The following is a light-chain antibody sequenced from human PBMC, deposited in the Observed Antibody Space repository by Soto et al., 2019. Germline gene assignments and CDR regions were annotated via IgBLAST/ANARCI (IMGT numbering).Light chain of an antibody. CDR2: GAS. Sequence: EIVLTQSPGTLSLSPGERGTLSCRTSQTVNSPYLAWYQQKPGQAPRLLISGASTRATGIPDRFSVSGSGTEFTLTISRLESEDFAVYYCYQHETSPPTFGPGTRWISN. V-gene: IGKV3-20*01. J-gene: IGKJ3*01. CDR3: YQHETSPPT. CDR1: QTVNSPY.